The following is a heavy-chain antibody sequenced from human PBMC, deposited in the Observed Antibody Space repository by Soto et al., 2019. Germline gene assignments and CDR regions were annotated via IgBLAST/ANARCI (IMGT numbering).Heavy chain of an antibody. CDR2: IQSGGPT. CDR3: ARDDRLFDGPPCYGVMLDV. D-gene: IGHD2-15*01. Sequence: EVQLVESGGGLVQPGGSLRLSCAASGFTVSSKYMSWVRQAPGKGLEWVSLIQSGGPTYYADYVKGRFTISRDTSENTVQLQMDSLRAEYTAFYYCARDDRLFDGPPCYGVMLDVWGKGITVNGSS. V-gene: IGHV3-66*01. CDR1: GFTVSSKY. J-gene: IGHJ6*03.